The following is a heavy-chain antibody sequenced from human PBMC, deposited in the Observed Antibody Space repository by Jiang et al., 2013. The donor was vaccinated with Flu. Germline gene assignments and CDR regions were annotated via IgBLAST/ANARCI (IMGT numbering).Heavy chain of an antibody. Sequence: SGAEVKKPGASVKVSCKASGYTFTNYAMHWVRQAPGQSLEWMGWINAGNGNTKYSQKFQGRVTITRDTSASTVYLELSSLRSEDTAVYYCARGWDYYDSGSYHRFWGQGALVTVSS. CDR1: GYTFTNYA. CDR2: INAGNGNT. V-gene: IGHV1-3*01. J-gene: IGHJ4*02. CDR3: ARGWDYYDSGSYHRF. D-gene: IGHD3-10*01.